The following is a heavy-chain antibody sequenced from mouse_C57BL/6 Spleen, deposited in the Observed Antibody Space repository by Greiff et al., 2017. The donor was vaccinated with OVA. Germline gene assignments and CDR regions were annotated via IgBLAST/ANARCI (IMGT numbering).Heavy chain of an antibody. CDR2: ISSGSSTI. D-gene: IGHD1-1*01. CDR1: GFTFSDYG. CDR3: ARRDYYGSRAWFAY. V-gene: IGHV5-17*01. J-gene: IGHJ3*01. Sequence: VQLKESGGGLVKPGGSLKLSCAASGFTFSDYGMHWVRQAPEKGLEWVAYISSGSSTIYYADTVKGRFTISRDNAKNTLFLQMTSLRSEDTAMDYCARRDYYGSRAWFAYWGQGTLVTVSA.